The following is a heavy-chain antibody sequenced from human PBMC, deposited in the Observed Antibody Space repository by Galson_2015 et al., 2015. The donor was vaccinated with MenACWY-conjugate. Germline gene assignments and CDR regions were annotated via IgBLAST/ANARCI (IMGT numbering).Heavy chain of an antibody. J-gene: IGHJ4*02. Sequence: QSGAAVNKPGEYLKISCKGSGYTFTTSWIGWVRQMPGKGLEWMGIIYGGDSATRYSPSFQGQVTISVDKSISIAYLQWSSLKASDTAMYYCARLRSGTYSPFDYWGQGTRVTVSS. D-gene: IGHD1-26*01. CDR1: GYTFTTSW. V-gene: IGHV5-51*01. CDR2: IYGGDSAT. CDR3: ARLRSGTYSPFDY.